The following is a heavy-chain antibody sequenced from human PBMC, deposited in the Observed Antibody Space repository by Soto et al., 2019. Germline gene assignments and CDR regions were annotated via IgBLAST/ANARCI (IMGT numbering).Heavy chain of an antibody. V-gene: IGHV4-34*01. CDR1: GGSFSGYY. CDR3: ARGDYGDYGPNWFDP. CDR2: INHSGST. D-gene: IGHD4-17*01. J-gene: IGHJ5*02. Sequence: SETLSLTCAVYGGSFSGYYWSWIRQPPGKGLEWIGEINHSGSTNYNPSLKSRVTISVDTSKNQFSLKLSSVTAADTAVYYCARGDYGDYGPNWFDPWGQGTLVTVSS.